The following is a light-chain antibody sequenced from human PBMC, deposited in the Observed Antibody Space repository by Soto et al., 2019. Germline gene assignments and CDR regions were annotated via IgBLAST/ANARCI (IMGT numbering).Light chain of an antibody. J-gene: IGKJ5*01. CDR3: QQYDNRLPLT. CDR1: QDISKY. Sequence: IQMTQSPSSLSASVGDRVTITCQASQDISKYLNWYQQKPGKAPKLLIYDASSLQKGVPSRFSGSGSATHFTTTISSLQPDEVSTSYCQQYDNRLPLTFGQGTLLEIK. CDR2: DAS. V-gene: IGKV1-33*01.